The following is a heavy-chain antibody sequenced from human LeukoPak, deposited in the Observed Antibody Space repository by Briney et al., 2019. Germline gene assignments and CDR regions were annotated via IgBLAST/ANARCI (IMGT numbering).Heavy chain of an antibody. Sequence: SQTLSLTCTVSGGSISSGGYYRSWIRQHPGKGLEWIGYVYYSGSTYYNPSLKSRVTISVDTSRNQFSLKLSSVTAADTAVYYCARELPAAMPGWFDPWGQGTLVTVSS. D-gene: IGHD2-2*01. V-gene: IGHV4-31*03. CDR1: GGSISSGGYY. CDR3: ARELPAAMPGWFDP. J-gene: IGHJ5*02. CDR2: VYYSGST.